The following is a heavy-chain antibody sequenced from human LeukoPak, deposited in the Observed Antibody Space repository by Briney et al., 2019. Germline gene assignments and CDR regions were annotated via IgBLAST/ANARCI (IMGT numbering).Heavy chain of an antibody. V-gene: IGHV3-33*01. D-gene: IGHD6-13*01. CDR2: IWYDGSNK. J-gene: IGHJ6*04. CDR1: GFTFRSHG. Sequence: GRSLGLSCAASGFTFRSHGMHWVRQAPGKGLEWVAIIWYDGSNKYYADSVKGRFTISRDNSKNTLYLQMNSLRAEDTAVYYCARDRAAARMDVWGKGTTVTVSS. CDR3: ARDRAAARMDV.